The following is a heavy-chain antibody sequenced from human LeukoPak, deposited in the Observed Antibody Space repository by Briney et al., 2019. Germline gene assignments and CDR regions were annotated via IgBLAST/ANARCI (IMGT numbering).Heavy chain of an antibody. D-gene: IGHD4-23*01. CDR3: ARDYGGNYFDY. J-gene: IGHJ4*02. CDR2: IYYSGST. Sequence: TETLSLTCTVSGGSISSSSYYWGWIRQPPGKGLEWIGSIYYSGSTYYNPSLESRVTISVDTSKNQFSLKPSSVTAADTAVYYCARDYGGNYFDYWGQGTLVTVSS. CDR1: GGSISSSSYY. V-gene: IGHV4-39*01.